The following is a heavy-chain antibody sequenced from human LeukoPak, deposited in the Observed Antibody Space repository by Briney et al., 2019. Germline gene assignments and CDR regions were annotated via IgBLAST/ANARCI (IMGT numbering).Heavy chain of an antibody. V-gene: IGHV3-43*01. CDR1: GFNFDRYT. D-gene: IGHD3-10*02. CDR3: AKELDTMFFDY. CDR2: AGWAGGTT. Sequence: GGSLRFSCATSGFNFDRYTIHWVRQAPGKGLEWVSLAGWAGGTTFYSDSVRGRFTISRDSGRKSVYLQMNSLTTDDTAFYFCAKELDTMFFDYWGQGALVTVSS. J-gene: IGHJ4*02.